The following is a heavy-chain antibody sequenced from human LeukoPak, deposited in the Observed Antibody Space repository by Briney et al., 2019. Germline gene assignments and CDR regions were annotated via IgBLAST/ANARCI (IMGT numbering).Heavy chain of an antibody. V-gene: IGHV1-69*13. CDR2: IIPIFGTA. Sequence: GASVKVSCKASGGTFSSYAISWVRQAPGQGLERMGGIIPIFGTANYAQKFQGRVTITADESTSTAYMELSSLRSEDTAVYYCARDQYGSGSYFDYWGQGTLVTVSS. J-gene: IGHJ4*02. CDR3: ARDQYGSGSYFDY. CDR1: GGTFSSYA. D-gene: IGHD3-10*01.